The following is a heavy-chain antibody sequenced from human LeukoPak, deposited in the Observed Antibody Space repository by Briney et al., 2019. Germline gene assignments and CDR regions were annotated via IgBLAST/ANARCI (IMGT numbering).Heavy chain of an antibody. D-gene: IGHD2-2*01. CDR3: ARYTPRYCSSTSCYYFDY. CDR2: IYHSGST. Sequence: SETLSLTCAVSGYSISSEYYWGWIRQPPGKGLEWIGSIYHSGSTYYNPSLKSRVTISVDTSKNQFSLRLSSVTAADTAVYYCARYTPRYCSSTSCYYFDYWGQGTLVTVSS. J-gene: IGHJ4*02. CDR1: GYSISSEYY. V-gene: IGHV4-38-2*01.